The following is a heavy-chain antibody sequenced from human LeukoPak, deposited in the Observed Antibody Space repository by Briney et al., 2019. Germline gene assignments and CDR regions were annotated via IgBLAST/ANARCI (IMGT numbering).Heavy chain of an antibody. Sequence: SGGSLRLSCAVYVFSSSDYYMIGLRQAPGKVGEWRSSINGSAERILYADSVKGRFTISRDNAKHSLLLKMDSQRAEDTAVNFCVRDRDVRVIHAHSDAYDRGEQGRVVTASS. V-gene: IGHV3-11*01. CDR1: VFSSSDYY. J-gene: IGHJ3*02. D-gene: IGHD2-21*01. CDR2: INGSAERI. CDR3: VRDRDVRVIHAHSDAYDR.